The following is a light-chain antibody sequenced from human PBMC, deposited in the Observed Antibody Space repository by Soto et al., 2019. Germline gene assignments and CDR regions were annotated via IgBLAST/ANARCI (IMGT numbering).Light chain of an antibody. Sequence: AVSRTPRPASLPASKGDRVTITCRASQGISSYFAWHQQKPGKAPKLLIYAASTSQSGVPSRFSGSASATDFTPTIICLPSEDFAAYYRQQYSIPPLTSGGRTQADIK. J-gene: IGKJ4*01. CDR1: QGISSY. CDR2: AAS. V-gene: IGKV1-8*01. CDR3: QQYSIPPLT.